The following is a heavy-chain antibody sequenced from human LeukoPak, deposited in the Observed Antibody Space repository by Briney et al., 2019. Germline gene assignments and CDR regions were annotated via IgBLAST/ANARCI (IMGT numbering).Heavy chain of an antibody. Sequence: HPGGSLRLSCAASGFTFDDYAMHWVRQAPGKGLEWVSGITWNSGNIDYADSVKGRFTISRDNAKNSLYLQMTSLRAEDTALYYCAKDQYPQLRYFDYWGQGSLVTVSS. CDR2: ITWNSGNI. CDR3: AKDQYPQLRYFDY. V-gene: IGHV3-9*01. J-gene: IGHJ4*02. CDR1: GFTFDDYA. D-gene: IGHD3-3*01.